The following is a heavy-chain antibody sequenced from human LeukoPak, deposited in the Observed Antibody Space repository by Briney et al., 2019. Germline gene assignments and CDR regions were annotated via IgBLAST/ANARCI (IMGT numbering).Heavy chain of an antibody. CDR2: IYYSGST. V-gene: IGHV4-39*01. Sequence: SETLSLTCTVSGGSISSNSYYWGWIRQPPGKGLEWIGSIYYSGSTYYNPSLKSRVTISVDTSKNQFSLKLSSVTAADTAVYYCVRHHYYYYMDVWGKGTTVTVSS. J-gene: IGHJ6*03. CDR3: VRHHYYYYMDV. CDR1: GGSISSNSYY.